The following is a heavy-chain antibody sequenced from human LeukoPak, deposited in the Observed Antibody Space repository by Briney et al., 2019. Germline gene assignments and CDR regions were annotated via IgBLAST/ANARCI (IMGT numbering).Heavy chain of an antibody. CDR3: ARVTRGSAIAVAAFDY. J-gene: IGHJ4*02. CDR2: ISNNGGRT. D-gene: IGHD1-26*01. Sequence: GGSLRLSCSVSGFTFSVYAMHWVRQAPGKGLECVSLISNNGGRTYYADSVKGRFTISRDNSKNTLYLQMNSLRAEDTAVYYCARVTRGSAIAVAAFDYWGQGTLVTVSS. V-gene: IGHV3-64*04. CDR1: GFTFSVYA.